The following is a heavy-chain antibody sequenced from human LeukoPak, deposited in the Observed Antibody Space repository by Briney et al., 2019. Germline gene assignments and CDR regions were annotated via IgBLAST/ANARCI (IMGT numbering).Heavy chain of an antibody. V-gene: IGHV4-61*01. CDR2: IYYSGST. J-gene: IGHJ4*02. CDR3: ARVIEGYCTNGVCPPPLFDY. CDR1: GGSVSSGSYY. Sequence: SETLSLTCTVSGGSVSSGSYYWSWLRQPPGKGLEWIGYIYYSGSTNYNPSLKSRVTISVDTSKNQFSLKLSSVTAADTAVYYCARVIEGYCTNGVCPPPLFDYWGQGTLVTVSS. D-gene: IGHD2-8*01.